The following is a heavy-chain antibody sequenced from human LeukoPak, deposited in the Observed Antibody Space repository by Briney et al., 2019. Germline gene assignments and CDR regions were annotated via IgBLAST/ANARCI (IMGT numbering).Heavy chain of an antibody. D-gene: IGHD4-17*01. CDR1: GFTFSNAW. CDR2: IKSKTDGGTT. J-gene: IGHJ3*02. CDR3: TTGLTVTTYDAFDI. Sequence: GGSLRLSCAASGFTFSNAWMSWDRQAPGKGLEWVGRIKSKTDGGTTDYAAPVKGRFTISRDDSKNTLYLQMNSLKTEDTAVYYCTTGLTVTTYDAFDIWGQGTMVTVSS. V-gene: IGHV3-15*01.